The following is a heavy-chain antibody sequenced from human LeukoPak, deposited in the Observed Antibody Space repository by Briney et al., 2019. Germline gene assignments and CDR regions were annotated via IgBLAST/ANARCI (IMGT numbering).Heavy chain of an antibody. Sequence: GSLRLSCSASGFTYSAYWMHWVRQAPGKGLVWVSYVDNDGRGTAYVDSVKGRFTISRDNAKNTVYLQMNSLRVDDTAVYYCARDGSGSIDLDHWGQGTLVTVSS. CDR3: ARDGSGSIDLDH. V-gene: IGHV3-74*01. CDR2: VDNDGRGT. J-gene: IGHJ4*02. CDR1: GFTYSAYW. D-gene: IGHD3-3*01.